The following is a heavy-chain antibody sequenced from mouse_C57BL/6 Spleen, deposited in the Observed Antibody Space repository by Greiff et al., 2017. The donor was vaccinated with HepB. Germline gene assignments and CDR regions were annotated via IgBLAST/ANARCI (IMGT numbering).Heavy chain of an antibody. CDR2: IDPETGGT. D-gene: IGHD1-1*01. J-gene: IGHJ3*01. V-gene: IGHV1-15*01. CDR1: GYTFTDYE. Sequence: VQLQESGAELVRPGASVTLSCKASGYTFTDYEMHWVKQTPVHGLEWIGAIDPETGGTASNQKFKGKAILTADKSSSTAYMELRSLTSEDSAVYYCTRYYGSSYTWFAYWGQGTLVTVSA. CDR3: TRYYGSSYTWFAY.